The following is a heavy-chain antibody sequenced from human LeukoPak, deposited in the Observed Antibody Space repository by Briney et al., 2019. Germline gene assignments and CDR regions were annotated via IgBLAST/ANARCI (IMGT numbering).Heavy chain of an antibody. J-gene: IGHJ4*02. Sequence: PGGSLRLSCAASGFTVSSNYMSWVRQAPGKGLEWVAVISYDGSNKYYADSVKGRFTISRDNSKNTLYLQMNSLRAEDTAVYYCAKIGRYCSSTSCYEGVDYWGQGTLVTVSS. CDR3: AKIGRYCSSTSCYEGVDY. CDR1: GFTVSSNY. V-gene: IGHV3-30*18. CDR2: ISYDGSNK. D-gene: IGHD2-2*01.